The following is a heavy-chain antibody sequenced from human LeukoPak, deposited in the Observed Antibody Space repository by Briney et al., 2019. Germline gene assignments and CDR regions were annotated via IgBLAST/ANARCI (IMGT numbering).Heavy chain of an antibody. CDR1: GFTVSSNY. D-gene: IGHD2/OR15-2a*01. CDR2: IYSGGST. Sequence: GGSLRLSCAAYGFTVSSNYMGWVRQAPGKGLEWVSVIYSGGSTYYADSVKGRFTISRDNSKNTLYLQMNSLRAEDTAVYYCARVPALWYFDCWGQGTLVTVSS. CDR3: ARVPALWYFDC. V-gene: IGHV3-53*01. J-gene: IGHJ4*02.